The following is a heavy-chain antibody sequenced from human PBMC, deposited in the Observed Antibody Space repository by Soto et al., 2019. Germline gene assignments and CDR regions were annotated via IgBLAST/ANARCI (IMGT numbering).Heavy chain of an antibody. CDR2: SYHSGTT. Sequence: QLQLQESGPGLVKPSETLSLTCTVSGGSISSSSYFWGWIRQPPGKGLEWIGSSYHSGTTYSNPSLKSRVIISVHTSNNQFPLSLMSVTASDTAVYYSAGHEPLEVVAVDVSVSSASDIWGQETIVTVSS. D-gene: IGHD2-15*01. V-gene: IGHV4-39*01. J-gene: IGHJ3*02. CDR3: AGHEPLEVVAVDVSVSSASDI. CDR1: GGSISSSSYF.